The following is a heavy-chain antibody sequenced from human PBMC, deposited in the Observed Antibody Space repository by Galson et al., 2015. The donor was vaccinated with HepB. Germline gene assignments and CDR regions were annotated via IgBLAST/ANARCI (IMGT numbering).Heavy chain of an antibody. CDR3: ATIFGAVAGSFDY. J-gene: IGHJ4*02. Sequence: SVKVSCKVSGYTLTELSMHWVRQAPGKGLEWMGGFDPEDGETIYAQKFQGRVTMTEDTSTDTAYMELSSLRSEDTAVYYCATIFGAVAGSFDYWGQGTLVTVSS. V-gene: IGHV1-24*01. D-gene: IGHD6-19*01. CDR1: GYTLTELS. CDR2: FDPEDGET.